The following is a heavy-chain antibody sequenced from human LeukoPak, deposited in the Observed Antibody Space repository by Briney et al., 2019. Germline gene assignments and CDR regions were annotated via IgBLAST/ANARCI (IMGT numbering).Heavy chain of an antibody. D-gene: IGHD6-13*01. CDR3: ARGNLYSGEY. CDR1: GGSFSGYY. Sequence: PSETLSLTCAVYGGSFSGYYWSWIRQPPGKGREWIGEINHSGSTNYNPSLKSRVTISVDTSKNQFSLKLSSVTAADTAVYYCARGNLYSGEYWGQGTLVTVSS. V-gene: IGHV4-34*01. CDR2: INHSGST. J-gene: IGHJ4*02.